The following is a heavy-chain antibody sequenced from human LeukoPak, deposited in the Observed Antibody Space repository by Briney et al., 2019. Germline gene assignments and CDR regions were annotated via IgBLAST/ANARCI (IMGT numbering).Heavy chain of an antibody. CDR1: GITLSNYG. D-gene: IGHD3-22*01. CDR2: ISDSGGRT. Sequence: GGSLRLSCAVSGITLSNYGMSWVRQTPGKGLEWVAGISDSGGRTNYADSVKGRFTISRDNAKNSLYLQMNSLGAEDTAVYYCARAHDSSGYYAADFDYWGQGTLVTVSS. CDR3: ARAHDSSGYYAADFDY. V-gene: IGHV3-23*01. J-gene: IGHJ4*02.